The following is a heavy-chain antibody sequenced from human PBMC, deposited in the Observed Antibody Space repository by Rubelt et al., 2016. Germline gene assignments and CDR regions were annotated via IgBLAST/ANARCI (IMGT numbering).Heavy chain of an antibody. Sequence: EVQLVQSGAEVKKPGESLKISCKGSGYRSTNSWIGWVRQMPGKGLEWMGIIPPGDSATRYSPSFHGQVTISADKSINTAYLQWSSLKASDTAIYYCSRLMGYSTIDYWGQGTLVTVSS. CDR1: GYRSTNSW. J-gene: IGHJ4*02. V-gene: IGHV5-51*01. D-gene: IGHD5-12*01. CDR3: SRLMGYSTIDY. CDR2: IPPGDSAT.